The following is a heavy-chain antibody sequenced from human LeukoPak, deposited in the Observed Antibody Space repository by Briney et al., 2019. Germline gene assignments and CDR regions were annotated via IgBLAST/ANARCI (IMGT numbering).Heavy chain of an antibody. J-gene: IGHJ4*01. D-gene: IGHD3-10*01. CDR2: IDWDDDK. CDR3: ARVGRDSHGSPGSYYTSNYFDS. Sequence: SGPTLVKPTQTLTLTCSVSGFSLSASGMCVSWIRQTPGKALEWLARIDWDDDKSYTTSLKTRLTISKDTSKNEVVLTMTNMDPLDTATYFCARVGRDSHGSPGSYYTSNYFDSWGQGALVTVSS. V-gene: IGHV2-70*11. CDR1: GFSLSASGMC.